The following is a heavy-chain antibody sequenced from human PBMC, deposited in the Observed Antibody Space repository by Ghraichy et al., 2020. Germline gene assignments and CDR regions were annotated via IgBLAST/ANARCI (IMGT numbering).Heavy chain of an antibody. V-gene: IGHV4-59*01. J-gene: IGHJ4*02. D-gene: IGHD4-17*01. Sequence: ESLNISCTVSGGSISNYHWSWVRQSPGKGLEWIGYVHYTGSTVYSPSLTSRVTISLDTSKNQFSLRVNSVTAADTAVYYCARLPYGGFDFWGQGTLVTVSS. CDR2: VHYTGST. CDR1: GGSISNYH. CDR3: ARLPYGGFDF.